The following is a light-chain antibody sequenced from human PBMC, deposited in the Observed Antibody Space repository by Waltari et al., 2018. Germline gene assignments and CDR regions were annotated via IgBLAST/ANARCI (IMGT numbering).Light chain of an antibody. CDR2: GAS. Sequence: EIVITQSPATLSLSPGERATLSCRASQSVSSSLAWYQQKPGQAPRLLIYGASSRATGIPDRFSGSGSGTDFTLTISSLEPEDVAVYYCLQRSNWPYSFGQGTKVEIK. V-gene: IGKV3-15*01. J-gene: IGKJ2*03. CDR3: LQRSNWPYS. CDR1: QSVSSS.